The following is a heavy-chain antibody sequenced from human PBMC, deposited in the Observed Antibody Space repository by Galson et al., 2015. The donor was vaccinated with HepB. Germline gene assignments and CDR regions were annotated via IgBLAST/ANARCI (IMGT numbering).Heavy chain of an antibody. D-gene: IGHD3-3*01. CDR2: INHSGST. J-gene: IGHJ6*03. CDR3: ARGRYDFWSKPYYYYYYMDV. CDR1: GGSFSGYY. Sequence: TLSLTCAVYGGSFSGYYWSWIRQPPGKGLEWIGEINHSGSTNYNPSLKSRVTISVDTSKNQFSLKLSSVTAADTAVYYCARGRYDFWSKPYYYYYYMDVWGKGTTVTVSS. V-gene: IGHV4-34*01.